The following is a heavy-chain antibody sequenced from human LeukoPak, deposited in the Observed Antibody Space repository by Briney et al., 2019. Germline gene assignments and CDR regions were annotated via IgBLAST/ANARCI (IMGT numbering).Heavy chain of an antibody. V-gene: IGHV3-11*04. CDR3: ARAGITMVRGVIIRKGNWFDP. CDR1: GFTFSDYY. CDR2: ISSSGSTI. J-gene: IGHJ5*02. Sequence: GGSLRLSCAASGFTFSDYYMSWLRQAPGKGLEWVSYISSSGSTIYYADSVKGRFTISRDNAKNSLYLQMNSLRAEDTAVYYCARAGITMVRGVIIRKGNWFDPWGQGTLVTVSS. D-gene: IGHD3-10*01.